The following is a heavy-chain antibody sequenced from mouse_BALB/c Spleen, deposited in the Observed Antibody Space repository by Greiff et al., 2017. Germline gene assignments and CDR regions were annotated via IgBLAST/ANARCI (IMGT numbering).Heavy chain of an antibody. CDR2: IAPGSGST. CDR1: GYTFTSYW. J-gene: IGHJ3*01. V-gene: IGHV1S41*01. D-gene: IGHD2-4*01. CDR3: ARSGDYVLFAY. Sequence: DLVKPGASVKLSCKASGYTFTSYWINWIKQRPGQGLEWIGRIAPGSGSTYYNEMFKGKATLTVDTSSSTAYIQLSSLSSEDSAVYFCARSGDYVLFAYWGQGTLVTVSA.